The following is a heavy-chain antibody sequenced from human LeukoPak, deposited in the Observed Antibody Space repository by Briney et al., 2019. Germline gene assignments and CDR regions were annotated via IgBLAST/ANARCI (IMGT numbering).Heavy chain of an antibody. CDR3: ARDMIAAAGTSFGY. CDR1: GFSFSSYE. Sequence: PGGSLRLSCAASGFSFSSYEMNWVRQAPGKGLEWVAYISNSGSSIYYADSVKGRFTISRDNAKNSLYLQMNSLRAEDTAVYYCARDMIAAAGTSFGYWGQGTLVTVSS. D-gene: IGHD6-13*01. J-gene: IGHJ4*02. CDR2: ISNSGSSI. V-gene: IGHV3-48*03.